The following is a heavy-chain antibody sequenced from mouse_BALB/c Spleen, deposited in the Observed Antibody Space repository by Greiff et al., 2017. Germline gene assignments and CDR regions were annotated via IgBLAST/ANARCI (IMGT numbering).Heavy chain of an antibody. CDR3: ARAYYGSSSYAMDY. CDR1: GFTFSSYA. CDR2: ISSGSSTI. D-gene: IGHD1-1*01. J-gene: IGHJ4*01. V-gene: IGHV5-17*02. Sequence: EVQLVESGGGLVKPGGSLKLSCAASGFTFSSYAMSWVRQSPEKRLEWVAYISSGSSTIYYADTVKGRFTISRDNPKNTLFLQMTSLRSEDTAMYYCARAYYGSSSYAMDYWGQGTSVTVSS.